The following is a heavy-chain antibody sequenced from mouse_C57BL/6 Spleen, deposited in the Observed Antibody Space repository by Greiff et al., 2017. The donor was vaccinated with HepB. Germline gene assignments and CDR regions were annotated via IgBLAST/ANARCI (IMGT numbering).Heavy chain of an antibody. Sequence: VQLQQPGAELVKPGASVKLSCKASGYTFTSYWMHWVKQRPGQGLEWIGMIHPNSGSTNYNEKFKSKATLTVDKSSSTAYMQLSSLTSEDSAVYYCARSDYGSPYYFDYWGQGTTLTVSS. V-gene: IGHV1-64*01. D-gene: IGHD1-1*01. CDR1: GYTFTSYW. J-gene: IGHJ2*01. CDR3: ARSDYGSPYYFDY. CDR2: IHPNSGST.